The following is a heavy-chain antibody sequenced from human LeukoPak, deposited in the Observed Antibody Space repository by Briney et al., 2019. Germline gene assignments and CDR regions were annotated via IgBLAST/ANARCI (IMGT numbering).Heavy chain of an antibody. V-gene: IGHV1-46*01. CDR1: GYTFTSYY. Sequence: GASVKVSCKASGYTFTSYYMHWVRQAPGQGLEWMGIINPSGGSTSYAQKFQGRVTMTRDMSTSTDYMELSSLRSEDTAVYYCARGPGDYYDSSGYYYASRRTYDAFDIWGQGTMVTVSS. J-gene: IGHJ3*02. CDR2: INPSGGST. D-gene: IGHD3-22*01. CDR3: ARGPGDYYDSSGYYYASRRTYDAFDI.